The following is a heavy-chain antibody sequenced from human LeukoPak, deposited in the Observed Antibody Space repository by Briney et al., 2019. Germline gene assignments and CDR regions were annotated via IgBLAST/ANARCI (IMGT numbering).Heavy chain of an antibody. CDR3: ARDPDY. Sequence: PGGSLRLSCAASGFTFSSYGFNWVRQAPGRGLEWVSYIAISSSTIYYADSVRGRFTISRDNAQKSLYLQMNRLRAEDTAVYYCARDPDYWGQGTLVTV. J-gene: IGHJ4*02. CDR1: GFTFSSYG. V-gene: IGHV3-48*01. CDR2: IAISSSTI.